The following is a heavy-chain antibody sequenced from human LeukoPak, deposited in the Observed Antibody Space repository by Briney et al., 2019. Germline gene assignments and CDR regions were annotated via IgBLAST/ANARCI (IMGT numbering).Heavy chain of an antibody. J-gene: IGHJ2*01. CDR2: IHYSGST. CDR1: GGSVSSASYY. CDR3: ARVYAGAYWYIDL. V-gene: IGHV4-61*01. Sequence: SETLSLTCTVSGGSVSSASYYWSWIREPPGKGLEWIGYIHYSGSTHNNPSLKSRVTISVDTSKNQFSLKLSSVTTADTAVYYCARVYAGAYWYIDLWGRGTLVTVSS. D-gene: IGHD1-26*01.